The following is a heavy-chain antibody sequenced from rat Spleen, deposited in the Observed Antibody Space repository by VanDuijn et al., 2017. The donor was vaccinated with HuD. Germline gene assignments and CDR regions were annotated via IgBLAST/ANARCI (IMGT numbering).Heavy chain of an antibody. CDR3: VREANYPGITFDY. Sequence: QVQLKESGPGLVQPSQTLSLTCAVSGFSLNSNGVSWVRHPLGKGLEWISAISSGGSPYYNAALKSRLGISRDTSESQVFLKMNSLQTEDTATYYCVREANYPGITFDYWGQGVMVTVSS. CDR1: GFSLNSNG. V-gene: IGHV2S12*01. CDR2: ISSGGSP. D-gene: IGHD1-4*01. J-gene: IGHJ2*01.